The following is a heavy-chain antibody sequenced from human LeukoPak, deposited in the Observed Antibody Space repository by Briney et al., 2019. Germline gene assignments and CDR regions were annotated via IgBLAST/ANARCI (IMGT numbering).Heavy chain of an antibody. CDR1: GYTFTRCW. D-gene: IGHD2/OR15-2a*01. Sequence: GESLKISCQASGYTFTRCWIGWVRQVPGKGLEWMGIIYPGDSDTRYSPSFQDQVTISADKSISTAYLQWTSLKASDTAMYYCTRLTKGSYFHGMDVWGQGTTVTVSS. J-gene: IGHJ6*02. CDR3: TRLTKGSYFHGMDV. CDR2: IYPGDSDT. V-gene: IGHV5-51*01.